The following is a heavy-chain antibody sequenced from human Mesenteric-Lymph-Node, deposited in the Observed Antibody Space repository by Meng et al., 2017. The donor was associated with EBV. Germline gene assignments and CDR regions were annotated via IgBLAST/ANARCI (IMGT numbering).Heavy chain of an antibody. V-gene: IGHV3-11*01. Sequence: QVQLVESGGGLVKPGGSLRLSCAASGFSFSDYYMTWIRQAPGKGLEWISYLSSSGTTIDYADSVKGRFSISTDSAKKSLYLQMNSLRVEDTAVYYCARDRGYSYGSGFDYWGQGTLVTVFS. CDR2: LSSSGTTI. CDR3: ARDRGYSYGSGFDY. J-gene: IGHJ4*02. CDR1: GFSFSDYY. D-gene: IGHD3-10*01.